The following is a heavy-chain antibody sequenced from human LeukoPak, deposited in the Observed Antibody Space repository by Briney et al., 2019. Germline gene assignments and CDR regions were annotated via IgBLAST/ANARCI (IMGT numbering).Heavy chain of an antibody. J-gene: IGHJ3*02. D-gene: IGHD2-2*01. CDR3: ARRHRYCSSPSCYEGAFDI. CDR1: GGTFSSYA. CDR2: IIPIFGTA. Sequence: ASVKVSCKASGGTFSSYAISWVRQAPGQGLEWMGGIIPIFGTANYAQKFQGRVTITADESTSTAYMELSSLRSEDTAVYYCARRHRYCSSPSCYEGAFDIWGQGTMVTVSS. V-gene: IGHV1-69*01.